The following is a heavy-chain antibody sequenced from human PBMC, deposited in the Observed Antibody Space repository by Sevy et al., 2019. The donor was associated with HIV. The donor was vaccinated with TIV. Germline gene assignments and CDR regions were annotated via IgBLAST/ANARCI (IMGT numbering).Heavy chain of an antibody. CDR1: GFTFSNYW. V-gene: IGHV3-7*03. CDR2: IKQDGREK. CDR3: ARGPRDYGSQSYYNPPYALDV. D-gene: IGHD3-10*01. Sequence: GGSLRLSCAGSGFTFSNYWVTWVRQAPGKGLEWVANIKQDGREKYSLHSVKGRFTISRDNAKNSLYLQMNSLRADDTAVYYCARGPRDYGSQSYYNPPYALDVWGQGTTVTVSS. J-gene: IGHJ6*02.